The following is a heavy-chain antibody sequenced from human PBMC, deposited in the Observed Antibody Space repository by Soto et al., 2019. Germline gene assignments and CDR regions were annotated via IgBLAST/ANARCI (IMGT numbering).Heavy chain of an antibody. D-gene: IGHD5-18*01. CDR1: GGSISSYY. J-gene: IGHJ4*02. Sequence: SETLSLTCTVSGGSISSYYWSWIRQPPGKGLEWIGEINHSGSTNYNPSLKSRVTISVDTSKNQFSLKLSSVTAADTAVYYCARGQRGYSYGYGVPMDYWGQGTLVTVS. V-gene: IGHV4-59*12. CDR3: ARGQRGYSYGYGVPMDY. CDR2: INHSGST.